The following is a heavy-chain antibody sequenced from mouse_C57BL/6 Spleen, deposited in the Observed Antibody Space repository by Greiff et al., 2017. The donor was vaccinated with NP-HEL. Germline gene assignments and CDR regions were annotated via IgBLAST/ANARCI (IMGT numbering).Heavy chain of an antibody. J-gene: IGHJ4*01. V-gene: IGHV5-4*03. CDR3: ARGGSYYGLNDAMDY. CDR1: GFTFSSYA. CDR2: ISDGGSYT. Sequence: EVKLQESGGGLVKPGGSLKLSCAASGFTFSSYAMSWVRQTPEKRLEWVATISDGGSYTYYPDNVKGRFTISRDNAKNNLYLQMSHLKSEDTAMYYCARGGSYYGLNDAMDYWGQGTSVTVSS. D-gene: IGHD1-1*01.